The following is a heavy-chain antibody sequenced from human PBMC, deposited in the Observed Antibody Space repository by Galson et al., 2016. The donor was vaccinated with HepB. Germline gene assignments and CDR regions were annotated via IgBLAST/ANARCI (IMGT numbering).Heavy chain of an antibody. J-gene: IGHJ6*02. CDR3: ARYSAGNHPLVRYHYGIDV. V-gene: IGHV3-7*04. Sequence: SLRLSCAASGFTFSHYWMSWVRQAPGKGLEWVANIKQDGTDKYYVDSVKGRFTISRDNAKNSVFLQMNSLRAEDTAIYYCARYSAGNHPLVRYHYGIDVWGQGTTVTVSS. D-gene: IGHD1-14*01. CDR1: GFTFSHYW. CDR2: IKQDGTDK.